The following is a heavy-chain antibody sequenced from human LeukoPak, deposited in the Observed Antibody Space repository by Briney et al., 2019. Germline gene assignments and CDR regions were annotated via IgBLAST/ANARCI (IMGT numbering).Heavy chain of an antibody. CDR2: IYYSGST. J-gene: IGHJ5*02. CDR3: ARGAAARLWWFDP. Sequence: SETLSLTCTVSGGSISSYYWSWIRQPPGKGLEWIGYIYYSGSTNYNPSLKSRVTISVVPSKNQFSLKLSSVTAADTAVYYCARGAAARLWWFDPWGQGTLVTVSS. D-gene: IGHD6-6*01. V-gene: IGHV4-59*01. CDR1: GGSISSYY.